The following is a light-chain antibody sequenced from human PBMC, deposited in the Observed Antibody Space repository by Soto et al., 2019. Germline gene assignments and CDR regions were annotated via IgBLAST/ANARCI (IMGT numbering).Light chain of an antibody. CDR1: QSVSTN. V-gene: IGKV3-15*01. CDR3: QEYSNWPLFT. J-gene: IGKJ3*01. CDR2: AAS. Sequence: ERVVTQSPGILSVSPGDRATRSCRASQSVSTNLAWYQQKPGQAPTLLIYAASTRATGIQARLTGSVSGTDFTLTISSLQSEDFAVYYCQEYSNWPLFTFGPGTRVDIK.